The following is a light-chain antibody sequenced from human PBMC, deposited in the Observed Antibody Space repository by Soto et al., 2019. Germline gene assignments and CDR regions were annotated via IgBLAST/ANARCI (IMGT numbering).Light chain of an antibody. CDR1: QSVSSSY. CDR2: GAS. CDR3: QQYGSAPLYT. J-gene: IGKJ2*01. V-gene: IGKV3-20*01. Sequence: EIVLTQSPGTLSLSPGERATLSCRASQSVSSSYLAWYQQKPGQAPRLLIYGASSRATGIPDRFSGSGSGTAFTLTISRLEPEDSAVYYCQQYGSAPLYTFGQGTKLEIK.